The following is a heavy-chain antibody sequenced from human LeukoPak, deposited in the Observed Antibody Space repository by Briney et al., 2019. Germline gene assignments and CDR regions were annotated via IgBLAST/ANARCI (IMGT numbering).Heavy chain of an antibody. Sequence: GGSLRLSCAASGFTFSSCAMSWVRQAPGKGLEWVSGISGSGDNTYYADSVKGRFTISRDNSKNTLYVQVNSLGTEDTAAYYCAKDPIFSGSYGVFDYWGLGTLVTVSS. CDR3: AKDPIFSGSYGVFDY. CDR1: GFTFSSCA. CDR2: ISGSGDNT. V-gene: IGHV3-23*01. J-gene: IGHJ4*02. D-gene: IGHD1-26*01.